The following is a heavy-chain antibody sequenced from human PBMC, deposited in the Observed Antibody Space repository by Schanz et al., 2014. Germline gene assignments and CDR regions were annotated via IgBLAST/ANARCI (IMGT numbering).Heavy chain of an antibody. Sequence: EVQLLESGGGLVQPGGSLRLSCAASGFTFGDYAMTWVRQAPGKGLEWVSAINTGVNTYYADSVGGRFTMSRDNSKNTLYLQMNSLRAGDAAVYYCARGLIAAAGGAFDYWGQGTLVAVSA. CDR2: INTGVNT. V-gene: IGHV3-23*01. D-gene: IGHD6-13*01. J-gene: IGHJ4*02. CDR3: ARGLIAAAGGAFDY. CDR1: GFTFGDYA.